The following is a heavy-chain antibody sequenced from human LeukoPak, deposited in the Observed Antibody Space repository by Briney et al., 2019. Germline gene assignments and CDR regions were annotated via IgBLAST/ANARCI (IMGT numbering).Heavy chain of an antibody. D-gene: IGHD2-2*01. Sequence: PGRSLRLSCAASGFTFDDYAMHWVRQAPGKGLEWVSGISWNSGSIGYADSVKGRFTISRDNAKDSLYLQMNSLRAEDTALYYCAKGPGDDYWGQGTLVTVSS. J-gene: IGHJ4*02. CDR1: GFTFDDYA. CDR3: AKGPGDDY. CDR2: ISWNSGSI. V-gene: IGHV3-9*01.